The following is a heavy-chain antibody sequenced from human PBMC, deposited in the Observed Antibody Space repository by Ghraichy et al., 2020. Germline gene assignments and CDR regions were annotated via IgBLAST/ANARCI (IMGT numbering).Heavy chain of an antibody. CDR1: GFTFSSYW. Sequence: LSLTCAASGFTFSSYWMHWVRQAPGKGLVWVSRINSDGSSTSYADSVKGRFTISRDNAKNTLYLQMNSLRAEDTAVYYCARDSGTVTTVFDYWGQGTLVTVSS. D-gene: IGHD4-17*01. CDR2: INSDGSST. J-gene: IGHJ4*02. V-gene: IGHV3-74*01. CDR3: ARDSGTVTTVFDY.